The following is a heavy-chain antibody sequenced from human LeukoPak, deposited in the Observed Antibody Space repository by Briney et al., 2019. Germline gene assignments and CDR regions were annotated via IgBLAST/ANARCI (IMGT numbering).Heavy chain of an antibody. CDR1: GFIFSSYS. V-gene: IGHV3-33*08. Sequence: GGSLRLSCAASGFIFSSYSMSWVRQAPGKGLEWVAIIWYDGSNKTYEDSVKGRFTISRDNSKNTLYLQMNSLRAEDTAVYYCARGVDYYENSGTIDYWGQGTLVTVSS. J-gene: IGHJ4*02. D-gene: IGHD3-22*01. CDR3: ARGVDYYENSGTIDY. CDR2: IWYDGSNK.